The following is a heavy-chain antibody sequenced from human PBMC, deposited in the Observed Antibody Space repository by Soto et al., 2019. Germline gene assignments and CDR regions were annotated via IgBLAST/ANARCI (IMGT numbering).Heavy chain of an antibody. Sequence: QVQLGQSGPEVKKPGSSVKVSCEASGGTFSNFAVNWVRQAPGQGLEWVGGIIPLFNVAKYAQKFEGRVTIVADDSTRTVYMDLSSMRSDDTAVYYCAASGRYVLGYEYKDTEGLAIWGQGTMVTVSS. CDR3: AASGRYVLGYEYKDTEGLAI. V-gene: IGHV1-69*01. CDR1: GGTFSNFA. D-gene: IGHD3-16*01. CDR2: IIPLFNVA. J-gene: IGHJ3*02.